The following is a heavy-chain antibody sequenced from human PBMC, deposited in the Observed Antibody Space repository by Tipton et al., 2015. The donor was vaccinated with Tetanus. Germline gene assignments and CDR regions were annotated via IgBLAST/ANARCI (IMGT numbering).Heavy chain of an antibody. D-gene: IGHD3-10*01. J-gene: IGHJ4*02. Sequence: QVQLVQSGAEVKKPGSSVKVSCKASGGTFSSYAISWVRQAPGQGLEWMGGIIPIFGTANYAQKFQGRVTITADESTSTAYMELSSLRSEDTAVYYCAGGGPYYYGSGSISGGGYFDYWGQGTLVTVSS. CDR2: IIPIFGTA. CDR1: GGTFSSYA. CDR3: AGGGPYYYGSGSISGGGYFDY. V-gene: IGHV1-69*01.